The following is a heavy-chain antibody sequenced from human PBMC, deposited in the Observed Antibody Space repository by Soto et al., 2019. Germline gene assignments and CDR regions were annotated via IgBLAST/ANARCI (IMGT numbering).Heavy chain of an antibody. D-gene: IGHD3-10*01. Sequence: SETLSLTCTVSGGSISSGDYYWSWIRQPPGKGLEWIGYIYYSGSTYYNPSLKSRVTISVDTSKNQFSLKLSSVTAADTAVYYCARGTYGSGSYKLMGNWFDPWGQGTLVTVSS. J-gene: IGHJ5*02. V-gene: IGHV4-30-4*01. CDR1: GGSISSGDYY. CDR3: ARGTYGSGSYKLMGNWFDP. CDR2: IYYSGST.